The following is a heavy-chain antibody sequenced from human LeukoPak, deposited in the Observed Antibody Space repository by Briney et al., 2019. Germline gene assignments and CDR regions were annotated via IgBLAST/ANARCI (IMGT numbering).Heavy chain of an antibody. V-gene: IGHV3-48*02. D-gene: IGHD3-9*01. CDR3: ARSFDGAGAD. Sequence: GGSLRLSCAASGFVVTTNYMSWVRQAPGKGLEWVSYISSSSGTIYYADSVKGRFTISRDNAKNSLYLQMNSLRDEDTAVYYCARSFDGAGADWGQGTLVTVSS. CDR2: ISSSSGTI. CDR1: GFVVTTNY. J-gene: IGHJ4*02.